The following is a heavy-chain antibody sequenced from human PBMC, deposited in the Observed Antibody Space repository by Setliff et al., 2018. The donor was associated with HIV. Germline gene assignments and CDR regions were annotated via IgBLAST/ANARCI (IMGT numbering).Heavy chain of an antibody. D-gene: IGHD5-18*01. Sequence: GVSVKVSCKASGGTFSSYTISWVRQAPGQGLEWMGRIIPILGIANYAQKFQGRVTITADKSTSTAYMELSSLRSEDTAVYYCATRGYSYGYFDYWGQGTLVTVSS. CDR2: IIPILGIA. CDR1: GGTFSSYT. J-gene: IGHJ4*02. V-gene: IGHV1-69*02. CDR3: ATRGYSYGYFDY.